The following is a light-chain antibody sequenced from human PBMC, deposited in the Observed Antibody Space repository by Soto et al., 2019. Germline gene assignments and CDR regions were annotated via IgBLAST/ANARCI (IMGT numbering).Light chain of an antibody. Sequence: QSVLTQPPSVSAAPGQKVTISCSGSSSNIGNNYVSWYQHLPGTAPQLLIYDNNQRPSGIPDRFSGSKSGTSATLGITGLQTGDEADYYCGTYDSGLSVYVFGTGTKLTVL. CDR2: DNN. J-gene: IGLJ1*01. V-gene: IGLV1-51*01. CDR3: GTYDSGLSVYV. CDR1: SSNIGNNY.